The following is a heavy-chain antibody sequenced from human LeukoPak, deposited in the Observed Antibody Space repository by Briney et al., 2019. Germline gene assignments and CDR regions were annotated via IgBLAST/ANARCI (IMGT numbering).Heavy chain of an antibody. V-gene: IGHV4-59*01. D-gene: IGHD3-10*01. CDR2: IYYSGST. CDR3: ARSPRVTMVRGVGYYYYMDV. Sequence: SETLSLTCTVSGGSISSYYWSWIRQPPGKGLEWIGYIYYSGSTNYNPSLKSRVTISVDTSKNQFSLKLSSVTAADTAVYYCARSPRVTMVRGVGYYYYMDVWGKGTTVTISS. CDR1: GGSISSYY. J-gene: IGHJ6*03.